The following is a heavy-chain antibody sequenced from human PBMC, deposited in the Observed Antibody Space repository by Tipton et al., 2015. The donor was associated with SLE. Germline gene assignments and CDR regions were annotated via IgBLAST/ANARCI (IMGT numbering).Heavy chain of an antibody. CDR1: GGSFSGDY. Sequence: LRLSCAVYGGSFSGDYWSCIRQPPGKGLEWIGEINHSGSTKYNPSLKSRVTISVDTSKNQFSLKLSSVTAADTAVYYCARGLGTYSSGWRYYYYYMDVWGKGTTVTVSS. CDR3: ARGLGTYSSGWRYYYYYMDV. V-gene: IGHV4-34*01. J-gene: IGHJ6*03. D-gene: IGHD6-19*01. CDR2: INHSGST.